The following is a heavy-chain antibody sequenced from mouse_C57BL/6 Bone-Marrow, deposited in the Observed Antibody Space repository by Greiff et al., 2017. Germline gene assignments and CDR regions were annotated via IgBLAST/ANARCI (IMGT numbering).Heavy chain of an antibody. CDR1: DYEFPSHD. V-gene: IGHV5-2*01. J-gene: IGHJ2*01. D-gene: IGHD2-14*01. Sequence: EVMLVESGGGLVQPGESLKLSCESNDYEFPSHDMSWVRKTPEKRLVLVAAINSDGGSTYYPDTMERRVIISRDNTKKTLYLQMSSLRSEDTALYYCARPSIGNYFDYWGQGTTLTVSS. CDR2: INSDGGST. CDR3: ARPSIGNYFDY.